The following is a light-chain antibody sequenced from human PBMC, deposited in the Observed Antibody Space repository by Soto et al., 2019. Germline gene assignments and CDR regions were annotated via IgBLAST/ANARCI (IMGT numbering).Light chain of an antibody. CDR2: RVS. V-gene: IGKV2-24*01. CDR3: MQATQSLWT. J-gene: IGKJ1*01. CDR1: QSLVHGDGNTY. Sequence: DIVMTQSPLSSPVTLGQPASISCRSSQSLVHGDGNTYLSWFQQRPGQPPRLLIYRVSDRFSGVPDRFSGSWAGTDFTLTISRVEPDDVGVYYCMQATQSLWTFGQGTKVEI.